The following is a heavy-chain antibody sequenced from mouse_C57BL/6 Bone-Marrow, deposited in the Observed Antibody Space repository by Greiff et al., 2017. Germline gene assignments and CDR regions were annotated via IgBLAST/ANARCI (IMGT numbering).Heavy chain of an antibody. CDR1: GYTFTSYD. D-gene: IGHD4-1*01. CDR2: IYPRDGST. V-gene: IGHV1-85*01. Sequence: QVQLKQSGPELVKPGASVKLSCKASGYTFTSYDINWVKQRPGQGLEWIGWIYPRDGSTKYNEKFKGKATLTVDTSSSTAYMELHSLTSEDSAVYFCARTHRALTGPGYWDFDVWGTGTTVTVSS. J-gene: IGHJ1*03. CDR3: ARTHRALTGPGYWDFDV.